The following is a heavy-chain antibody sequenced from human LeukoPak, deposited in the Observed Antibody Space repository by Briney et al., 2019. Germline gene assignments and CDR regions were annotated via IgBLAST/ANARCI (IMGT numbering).Heavy chain of an antibody. J-gene: IGHJ5*02. CDR1: GFTFSSYE. V-gene: IGHV4-38-2*02. D-gene: IGHD3-9*01. CDR3: ARDGTYYDILTGLRNNWFDP. Sequence: PGGSLRLSCAASGFTFSSYEMNWVRQAPGKGLEWIGSIYLSGSTYYNPSLKSRVTISVDTSKNQFSLKLSSVTAADTAVYYCARDGTYYDILTGLRNNWFDPWGQGTLVTVSS. CDR2: IYLSGST.